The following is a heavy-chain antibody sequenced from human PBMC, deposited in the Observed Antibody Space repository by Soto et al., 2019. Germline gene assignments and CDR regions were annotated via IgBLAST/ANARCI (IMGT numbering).Heavy chain of an antibody. J-gene: IGHJ4*02. CDR2: IKQDGREK. D-gene: IGHD1-26*01. Sequence: EGQLVESGGGLVQPGGSLRLSCAASGFTFTRNWMSWVRQAPGKGLEWVANIKQDGREKYYVNSVNGRFTISRDNAKNSLSLQMNSLKSEDTAVYYCARHIGTYYDAWGQGTLVTVSP. CDR1: GFTFTRNW. V-gene: IGHV3-7*01. CDR3: ARHIGTYYDA.